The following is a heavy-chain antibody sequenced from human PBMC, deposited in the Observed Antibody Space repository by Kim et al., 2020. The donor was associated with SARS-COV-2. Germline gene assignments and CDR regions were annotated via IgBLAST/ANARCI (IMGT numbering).Heavy chain of an antibody. V-gene: IGHV3-20*01. D-gene: IGHD6-19*01. CDR3: ARGVAGWWYFDL. CDR1: GFTFDDYG. J-gene: IGHJ2*01. CDR2: INWNGGST. Sequence: GGSLRLSCAASGFTFDDYGMSWVRQAPGKGLEWVSGINWNGGSTGYADSVKGRFTISRDNAKNSLYLQMNSLRAEDTALYHCARGVAGWWYFDLWGRGTLVTVSS.